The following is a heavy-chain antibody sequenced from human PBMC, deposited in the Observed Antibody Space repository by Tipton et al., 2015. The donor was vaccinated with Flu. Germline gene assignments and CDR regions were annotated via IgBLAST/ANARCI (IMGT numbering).Heavy chain of an antibody. J-gene: IGHJ4*02. CDR3: ARASGSGTYVIFDY. CDR2: IYTSGSA. V-gene: IGHV4-4*07. Sequence: LRLSCTVSGGSMSSYYWSWIRQPAGKGLEWIGRIYTSGSAIHNPSLKSRVTMSVDTSKNQFSLKLSSVTAADTAVYDCARASGSGTYVIFDYWGQGTLVTVSS. D-gene: IGHD3-10*01. CDR1: GGSMSSYY.